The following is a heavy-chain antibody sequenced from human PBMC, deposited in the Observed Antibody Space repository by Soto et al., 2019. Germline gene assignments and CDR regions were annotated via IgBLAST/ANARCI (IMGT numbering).Heavy chain of an antibody. CDR3: ASYRPDFDY. V-gene: IGHV4-39*01. D-gene: IGHD3-16*02. CDR2: IYYSGST. J-gene: IGHJ4*02. Sequence: SETLCLTCTVSGGSISSSSYYWGWIRQPPGKGLEWIGSIYYSGSTYYNPSLKSRVTISVDTSKNQFSLKLSSVTAADTAVYYCASYRPDFDYWGQGTLVTVSS. CDR1: GGSISSSSYY.